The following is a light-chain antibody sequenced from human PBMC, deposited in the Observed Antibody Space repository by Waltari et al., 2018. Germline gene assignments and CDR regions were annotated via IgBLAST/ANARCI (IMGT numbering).Light chain of an antibody. CDR1: QDISSY. J-gene: IGKJ2*01. CDR2: DVS. Sequence: DNQMTQSPSSLSASVGDRVTITCQASQDISSYLNWYQQRPGKAPKLLIYDVSNLESGVPSRFSGGGSGTDFSFTISSLQSEDIATYYCQQYEDVPYTFGQGTKLMIK. CDR3: QQYEDVPYT. V-gene: IGKV1-33*01.